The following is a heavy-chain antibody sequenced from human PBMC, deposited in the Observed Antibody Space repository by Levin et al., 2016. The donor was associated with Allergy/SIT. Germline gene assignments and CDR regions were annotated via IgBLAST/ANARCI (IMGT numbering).Heavy chain of an antibody. CDR1: GGSISSSSYY. CDR3: ARLLIAAAGQTSPYYYYYYGMDV. J-gene: IGHJ6*02. Sequence: SETLSLTCTVSGGSISSSSYYWGWIRQPPGKGLEWIGSIYYSGSTYYNPSLKSRVTISVDTSKNQFSLKLSSVTAADTAVYYCARLLIAAAGQTSPYYYYYYGMDVWGQGTTVTVSS. D-gene: IGHD6-13*01. V-gene: IGHV4-39*07. CDR2: IYYSGST.